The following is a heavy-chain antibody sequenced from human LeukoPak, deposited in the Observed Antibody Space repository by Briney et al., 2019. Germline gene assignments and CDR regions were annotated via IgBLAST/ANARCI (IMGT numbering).Heavy chain of an antibody. CDR2: IKSKTDGGAI. J-gene: IGHJ4*02. Sequence: GGSLRLSCAASGFTFSNAWMNWVRRAPGKGLEWVGRIKSKTDGGAIDYAAPVEGRFIISRDDSKNTLYLQMNSLRAEDTAVYYCARVGTEVVPAAFDYWGQGTLVTVSS. D-gene: IGHD2-2*01. CDR1: GFTFSNAW. V-gene: IGHV3-15*07. CDR3: ARVGTEVVPAAFDY.